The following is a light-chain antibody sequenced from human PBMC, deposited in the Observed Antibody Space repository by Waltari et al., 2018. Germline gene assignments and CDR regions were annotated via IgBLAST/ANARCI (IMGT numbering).Light chain of an antibody. CDR1: SGHSSNV. J-gene: IGLJ3*02. CDR2: INRDGSH. CDR3: QTGGHGTWV. Sequence: QLVLTQSPSASASLGASVKLTCTLSSGHSSNVVAWLQQRPEKGPRYLMKINRDGSHSKGDEIPYRFSGSSSGAERYLTISSLQSEDEADYFCQTGGHGTWVFGGGTKLTVL. V-gene: IGLV4-69*02.